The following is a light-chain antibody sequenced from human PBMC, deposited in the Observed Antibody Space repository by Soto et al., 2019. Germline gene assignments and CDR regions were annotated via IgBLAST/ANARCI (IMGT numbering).Light chain of an antibody. CDR1: SSDVGGYNY. Sequence: QSVLTQPASVSGSPGQSITISCTGTSSDVGGYNYVSWNQKHPGKAPKFIIYDVSNRPSGVSNLFSGSKSGNTASLTISVLQAEDEADYYCSSYTTSNTRQIVFGTGTKVTVL. J-gene: IGLJ1*01. V-gene: IGLV2-14*01. CDR2: DVS. CDR3: SSYTTSNTRQIV.